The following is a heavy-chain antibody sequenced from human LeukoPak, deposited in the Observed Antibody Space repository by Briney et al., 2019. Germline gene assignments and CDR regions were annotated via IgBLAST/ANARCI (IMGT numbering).Heavy chain of an antibody. J-gene: IGHJ4*02. CDR2: INHSGCT. CDR1: GGSFSGYY. CDR3: ASGYSYGWSAFDY. V-gene: IGHV4-34*01. D-gene: IGHD5-18*01. Sequence: SETLSLTCAVYGGSFSGYYWSWIRQPPGKGLEWIGEINHSGCTNYNPSLKSRVTVSVDTSKNQFSLKLSSVTAADTAVYYCASGYSYGWSAFDYWGQGTLVTVSS.